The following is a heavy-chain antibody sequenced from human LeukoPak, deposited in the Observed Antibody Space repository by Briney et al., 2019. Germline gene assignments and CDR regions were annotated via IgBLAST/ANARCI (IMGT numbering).Heavy chain of an antibody. CDR1: GFTFSRFG. D-gene: IGHD3-10*01. CDR2: INYDGSKE. Sequence: GGSLRLSCAASGFTFSRFGMHWVRQAPGKGLEWVTFINYDGSKEYYADSVKGRFTISRDSSKNTLYLQMNSLRAEDTAVYYCAKDEGITMVRGVPNPDYWGQGTLVTVSS. J-gene: IGHJ4*02. V-gene: IGHV3-30*02. CDR3: AKDEGITMVRGVPNPDY.